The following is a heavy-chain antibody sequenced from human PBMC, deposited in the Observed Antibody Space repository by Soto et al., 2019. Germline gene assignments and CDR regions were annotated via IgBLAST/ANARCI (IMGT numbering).Heavy chain of an antibody. V-gene: IGHV5-51*01. Sequence: LGESLKISCKGSGYSFTSYWIGWVRQMPGKGLEWMGIIYPGDSDTRYSPSFQGQVTISADKSISTAYLQWSSLKASDTAMYYCARQGYSSGWYAADNWFDPWGQGTLVTV. J-gene: IGHJ5*02. D-gene: IGHD6-19*01. CDR3: ARQGYSSGWYAADNWFDP. CDR1: GYSFTSYW. CDR2: IYPGDSDT.